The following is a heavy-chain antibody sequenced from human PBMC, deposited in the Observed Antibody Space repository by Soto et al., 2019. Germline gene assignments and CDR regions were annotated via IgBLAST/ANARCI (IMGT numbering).Heavy chain of an antibody. CDR1: GFTFSSYG. V-gene: IGHV3-30*03. J-gene: IGHJ4*02. D-gene: IGHD4-17*01. CDR2: ISYDGSNK. CDR3: ASPVDYGPRAAAVVDY. Sequence: PGGSLRLSCAASGFTFSSYGMHWVRQAPGKGLEWVAVISYDGSNKYYADSVKGRFTISRDNSKNTLYLQMNSLRAEDTAVYYCASPVDYGPRAAAVVDYWGQGTLVTVSS.